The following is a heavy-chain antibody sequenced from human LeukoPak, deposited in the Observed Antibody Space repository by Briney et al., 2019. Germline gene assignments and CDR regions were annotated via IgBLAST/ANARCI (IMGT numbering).Heavy chain of an antibody. Sequence: ASVTVSCKASGYTFTGYYMRWVRQAPGQGLEWMGWINPNSGGTNYAQKFQGRVTMTRDTSISTAYMELSRLRSDDTAVYYCARGPKYYYDSSGPRTIDDYWGQGTLVTVSS. V-gene: IGHV1-2*02. D-gene: IGHD3-22*01. CDR2: INPNSGGT. CDR3: ARGPKYYYDSSGPRTIDDY. CDR1: GYTFTGYY. J-gene: IGHJ4*02.